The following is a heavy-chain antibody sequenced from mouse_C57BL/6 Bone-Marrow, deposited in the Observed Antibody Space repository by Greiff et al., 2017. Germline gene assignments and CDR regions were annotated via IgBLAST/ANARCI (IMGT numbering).Heavy chain of an antibody. CDR1: GFPFSDYG. Sequence: EVKVVESGGGLVKPGGSLKLSCAASGFPFSDYGMHWVRQAPEKGLEWVAYISSGSSTIYYADTVKGRFTISRDNAKNTLFLQMTSLRSVDKAMYYCARGRRGFAYWGQGTLVTVSA. CDR3: ARGRRGFAY. CDR2: ISSGSSTI. J-gene: IGHJ3*01. V-gene: IGHV5-17*01.